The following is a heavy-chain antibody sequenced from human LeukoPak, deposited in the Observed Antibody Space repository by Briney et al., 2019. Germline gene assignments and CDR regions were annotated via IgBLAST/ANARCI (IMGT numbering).Heavy chain of an antibody. V-gene: IGHV3-30*18. CDR3: AKDGALSTSWYFYCDY. CDR2: ISYDGSNK. Sequence: GGSLRLSCAASGFTFSTYAMSWVRQAPGKGLEWVAVISYDGSNKYYADSVKGRFTISRDNSKNTLYLQMNSLRAEDTAVYYCAKDGALSTSWYFYCDYWGQGTLVTVSS. D-gene: IGHD2-2*01. J-gene: IGHJ4*02. CDR1: GFTFSTYA.